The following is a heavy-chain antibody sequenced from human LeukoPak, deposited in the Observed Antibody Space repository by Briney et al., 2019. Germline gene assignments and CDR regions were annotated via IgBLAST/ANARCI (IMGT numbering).Heavy chain of an antibody. CDR2: ISGSGGST. CDR1: GFTFSGYA. J-gene: IGHJ4*02. Sequence: GGSLRLSCAASGFTFSGYAMSWVRQAPGKGLEWVSAISGSGGSTYYADSVKGRFTISRDNSKNTLYLQMNSLRAEDTAVYYCAKDWELGSYFDYWGQGTLVTVSS. CDR3: AKDWELGSYFDY. D-gene: IGHD1-26*01. V-gene: IGHV3-23*01.